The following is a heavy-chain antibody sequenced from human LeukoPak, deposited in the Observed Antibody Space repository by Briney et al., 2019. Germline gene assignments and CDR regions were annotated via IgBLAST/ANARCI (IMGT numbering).Heavy chain of an antibody. CDR3: ARVLAVAGIYDGYYYYGMDV. J-gene: IGHJ6*04. CDR2: IYHSGST. CDR1: GYSISSGYY. V-gene: IGHV4-38-2*01. D-gene: IGHD6-19*01. Sequence: SETLSLTCAASGYSISSGYYWGWIRQPPGKGLEWIGSIYHSGSTYYNPSLKSRVTISVDTSKNQFSLKLSSVTAADTAVYYCARVLAVAGIYDGYYYYGMDVWGKGTTVTVSS.